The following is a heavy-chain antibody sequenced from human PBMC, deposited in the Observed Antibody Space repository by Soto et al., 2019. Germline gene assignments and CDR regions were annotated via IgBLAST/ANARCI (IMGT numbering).Heavy chain of an antibody. Sequence: GASVKVSCKASGYTFTGYYMHWVRQAPGQGLEWMGWINPNSGGTNYAQKFQGRVTMTRDTSISTAYMELSRLRSDDTSVYYCARAYYDILTGITQEGMDVWCQGTTVTVSS. J-gene: IGHJ6*02. CDR3: ARAYYDILTGITQEGMDV. D-gene: IGHD3-9*01. CDR1: GYTFTGYY. CDR2: INPNSGGT. V-gene: IGHV1-2*02.